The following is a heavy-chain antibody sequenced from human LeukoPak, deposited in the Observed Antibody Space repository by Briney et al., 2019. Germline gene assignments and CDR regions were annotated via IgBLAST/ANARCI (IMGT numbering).Heavy chain of an antibody. CDR3: TRSQYYGMDV. CDR1: GYTFTSYY. Sequence: ASVKVSCKASGYTFTSYYMHWVRQPPGQGLEGMGMINLTGGSTSYAQKFQGRVTMNRDTSTSTVYMELSSLRSEDTAVYYCTRSQYYGMDVWGQGTTDTVSS. J-gene: IGHJ6*02. CDR2: INLTGGST. V-gene: IGHV1-46*01.